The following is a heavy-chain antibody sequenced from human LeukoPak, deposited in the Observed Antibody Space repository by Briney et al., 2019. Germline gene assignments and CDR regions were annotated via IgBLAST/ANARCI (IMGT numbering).Heavy chain of an antibody. CDR2: IRYDGSNK. CDR3: AKDLVNGSGWYWSYYYGMDV. J-gene: IGHJ6*02. CDR1: GFTFSSYG. Sequence: GGSLRLSCAASGFTFSSYGMHWVRQAPGKGLEWVAFIRYDGSNKYYADSVKGRFTISRDNSKNTLYLQMNSLRAEDTAVCYCAKDLVNGSGWYWSYYYGMDVWGQGTTVSVSS. V-gene: IGHV3-30*02. D-gene: IGHD6-19*01.